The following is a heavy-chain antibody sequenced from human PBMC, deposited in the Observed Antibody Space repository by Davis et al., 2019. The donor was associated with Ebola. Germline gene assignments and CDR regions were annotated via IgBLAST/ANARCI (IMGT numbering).Heavy chain of an antibody. Sequence: GGSLRLSCAASGFTFSSYGMHWVRQAPGKGLEWVAVISYDGSNKYYADSVKGRFTISRDNSKNTLYLQMNSLRAEDTAVYYCAKDPLSSGWYESLMYYFDSWGQGTLVTVSS. J-gene: IGHJ4*02. V-gene: IGHV3-30*18. CDR2: ISYDGSNK. D-gene: IGHD6-19*01. CDR3: AKDPLSSGWYESLMYYFDS. CDR1: GFTFSSYG.